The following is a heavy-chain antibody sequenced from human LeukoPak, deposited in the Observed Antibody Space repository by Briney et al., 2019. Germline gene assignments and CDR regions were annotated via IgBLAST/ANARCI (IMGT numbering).Heavy chain of an antibody. CDR2: ISFDGSNK. D-gene: IGHD3-22*01. CDR3: ARSPSMIVVVYDY. CDR1: GFTFNSYS. V-gene: IGHV3-30*04. Sequence: GGSLRLSCAASGFTFNSYSMHWVRQAPGKGLEWVAVISFDGSNKYYADSVKGRFTISRDNSKNTLYLQMNSLRAEDTAVYYCARSPSMIVVVYDYWGQGTLVTVSS. J-gene: IGHJ4*02.